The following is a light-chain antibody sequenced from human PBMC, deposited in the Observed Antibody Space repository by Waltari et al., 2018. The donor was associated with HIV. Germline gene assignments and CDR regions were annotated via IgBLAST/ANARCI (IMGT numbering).Light chain of an antibody. J-gene: IGLJ2*01. CDR2: EVS. V-gene: IGLV2-14*01. Sequence: QSALTQPASVPGSPGQSITLPCTGTSSDVGGYNYVSWYQQHPGKAPKLLISEVSNRPSGISNRFSGSKSGNTASLTISGLQTEDEADYYCSSYTTSTTPVLFGGGTKLTVV. CDR3: SSYTTSTTPVL. CDR1: SSDVGGYNY.